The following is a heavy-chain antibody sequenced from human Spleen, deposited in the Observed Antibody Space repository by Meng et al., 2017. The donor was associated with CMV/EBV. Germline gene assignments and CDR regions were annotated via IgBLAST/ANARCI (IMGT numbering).Heavy chain of an antibody. CDR2: ISWDGGST. Sequence: LSLTCAASGFTFDDYAMHWVRQAPGKGLEWVSLISWDGGSTYYADSVKGRFTISRDNSKNSLYLQMNSLRAEDTALYYCAKDMAVADPEGLDYWGQGTLVTVSS. V-gene: IGHV3-43D*03. CDR3: AKDMAVADPEGLDY. CDR1: GFTFDDYA. J-gene: IGHJ4*02. D-gene: IGHD6-19*01.